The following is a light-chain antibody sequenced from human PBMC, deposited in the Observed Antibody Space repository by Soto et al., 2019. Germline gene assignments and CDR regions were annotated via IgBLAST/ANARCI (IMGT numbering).Light chain of an antibody. CDR1: NSNIGIKT. V-gene: IGLV1-44*01. CDR3: AAWDDSLNAVV. CDR2: SND. J-gene: IGLJ2*01. Sequence: QSVLTQPPSASGTPGQRVTISCSGSNSNIGIKTVSWYQHLPGTAPKVLIYSNDQWPSGVPDRFSGSKSGTSASLAISGLQSEDEADYYCAAWDDSLNAVVFGGGTKLTVL.